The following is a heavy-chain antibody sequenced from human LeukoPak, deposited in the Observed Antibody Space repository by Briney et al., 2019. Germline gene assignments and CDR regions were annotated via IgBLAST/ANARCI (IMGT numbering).Heavy chain of an antibody. D-gene: IGHD2-21*02. CDR2: ISSSSSYT. CDR1: GFTFSNYY. Sequence: GGSLRLSCAASGFTFSNYYMSWIRQAPGKGLEWVSYISSSSSYTNHAGSVKGRFTIYRDNPKNSLYLQKNRLRAEDTAVYYCARGGMVTDMCDYWGEGRLVTVRS. CDR3: ARGGMVTDMCDY. J-gene: IGHJ4*02. V-gene: IGHV3-11*05.